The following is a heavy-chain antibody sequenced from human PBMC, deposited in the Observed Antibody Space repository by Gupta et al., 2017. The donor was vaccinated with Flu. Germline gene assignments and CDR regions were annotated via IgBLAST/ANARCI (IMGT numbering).Heavy chain of an antibody. D-gene: IGHD3-10*01. CDR1: FDAYI. CDR3: AAGPEMQGHPSLINGFEK. CDR2: ISISGTYI. Sequence: FDAYIMNWVRQAPGKGLQWVSSISISGTYIYYADSLRGRFTISRDNTANSVFLQMTSLGVEDTAVYYCAAGPEMQGHPSLINGFEKWGQGTMVTVSS. V-gene: IGHV3-21*01. J-gene: IGHJ3*02.